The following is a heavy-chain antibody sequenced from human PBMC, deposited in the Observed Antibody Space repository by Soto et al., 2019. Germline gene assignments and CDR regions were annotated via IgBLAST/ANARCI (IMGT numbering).Heavy chain of an antibody. CDR2: IYSGGST. D-gene: IGHD6-19*01. V-gene: IGHV3-66*01. CDR1: GFTFSSYW. Sequence: PGGSLRLSCAASGFTFSSYWMHWVRQAPGKGLEWVSVIYSGGSTYYADSVKGRFTISRDNSKNTLYLQMNSLRAEDTAVYYCARGATPSYSSGWYVFDYWGQGTLVTVSS. CDR3: ARGATPSYSSGWYVFDY. J-gene: IGHJ4*02.